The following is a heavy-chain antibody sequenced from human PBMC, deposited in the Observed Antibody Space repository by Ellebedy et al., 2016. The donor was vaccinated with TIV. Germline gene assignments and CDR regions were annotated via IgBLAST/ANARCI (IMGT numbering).Heavy chain of an antibody. CDR2: ISYSGTT. CDR3: ARDGRRGSGWYKSHYYYGMDV. CDR1: GGSISSYY. J-gene: IGHJ6*02. Sequence: MPGGSLRLSCTVSGGSISSYYWSWIRQPPGKGLEWIGYISYSGTTTYNPSLKSRVTISVDTSKNQFSLKLSSVTAADTAVYYCARDGRRGSGWYKSHYYYGMDVWGQGTTVTVSS. V-gene: IGHV4-59*01. D-gene: IGHD6-19*01.